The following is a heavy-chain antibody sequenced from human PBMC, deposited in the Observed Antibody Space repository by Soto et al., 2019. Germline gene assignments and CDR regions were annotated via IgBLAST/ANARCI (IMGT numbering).Heavy chain of an antibody. J-gene: IGHJ5*02. CDR3: AREGGYCSSTSCYGNWFDP. Sequence: EVQLVESGGGLVQPGGSLRLSCAASGFTFSSYWMHWVRQAPGKGLVWVSRINSDGSSTSYADSVKGRFTISRDNAKNTLSLKMNSLRAEDTAVYYCAREGGYCSSTSCYGNWFDPWGQGTLVTVSS. CDR1: GFTFSSYW. CDR2: INSDGSST. D-gene: IGHD2-2*01. V-gene: IGHV3-74*01.